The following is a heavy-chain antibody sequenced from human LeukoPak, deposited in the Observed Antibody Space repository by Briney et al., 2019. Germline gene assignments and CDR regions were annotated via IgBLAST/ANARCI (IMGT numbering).Heavy chain of an antibody. V-gene: IGHV3-30*18. CDR1: GFTFSSYG. J-gene: IGHJ4*02. Sequence: GRSLRLSCAASGFTFSSYGMHWVRQAPGKGLEWVAVLSYDGSNKYYADSVKGRFTISRDNSKNTLYLQMNSLRAEDTAVYYCAKDLLITGKLDYWGQGTLVTVSS. CDR3: AKDLLITGKLDY. CDR2: LSYDGSNK. D-gene: IGHD1-20*01.